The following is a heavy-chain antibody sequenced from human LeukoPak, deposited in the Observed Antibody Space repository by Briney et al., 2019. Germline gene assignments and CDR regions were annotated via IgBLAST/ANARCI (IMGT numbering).Heavy chain of an antibody. CDR1: GFTFSSYS. J-gene: IGHJ4*02. CDR3: ARDRTGDCDY. Sequence: GGSLRLSCAASGFTFSSYSINWVSQAPGKGLEWVSSISSSSSYIYYADSVKGRFTISRDNAKNSLYLQMNSLRAEDTAVYYCARDRTGDCDYWGQGTLVTVSS. D-gene: IGHD3/OR15-3a*01. CDR2: ISSSSSYI. V-gene: IGHV3-21*01.